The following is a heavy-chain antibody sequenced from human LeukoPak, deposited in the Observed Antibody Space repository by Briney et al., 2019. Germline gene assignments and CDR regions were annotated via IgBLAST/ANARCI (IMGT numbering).Heavy chain of an antibody. CDR2: ISPSGGST. J-gene: IGHJ5*02. D-gene: IGHD6-13*01. CDR1: GYTFTTYY. V-gene: IGHV1-46*01. Sequence: ASVKVSCKASGYTFTTYYIHWVRQAPGQGLEWMGIISPSGGSTSYAQKFQGRVTMTRDTSTSTVYMELSSLRSEDTAMYYCARDTHGSFWFDPWGQGTLVTVSS. CDR3: ARDTHGSFWFDP.